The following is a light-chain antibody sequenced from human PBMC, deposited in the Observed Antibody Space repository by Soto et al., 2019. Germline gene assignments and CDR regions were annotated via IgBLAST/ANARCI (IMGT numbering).Light chain of an antibody. Sequence: QSALTQPASVSGSPGQSITISCTGTSSGVGGYNYVSWYQQHPGKAPKLMIYEVSNRPSGVSNRFSGSKSGNTASLTISGLQAEDEADYYCSSYTSSSTHYVFGTGTKLTVL. V-gene: IGLV2-14*01. CDR1: SSGVGGYNY. CDR3: SSYTSSSTHYV. J-gene: IGLJ1*01. CDR2: EVS.